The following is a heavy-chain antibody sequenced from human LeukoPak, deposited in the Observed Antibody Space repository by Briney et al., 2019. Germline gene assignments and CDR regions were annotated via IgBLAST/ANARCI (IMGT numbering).Heavy chain of an antibody. CDR1: GFTVSSSY. CDR3: AKDTTGEFGPDY. CDR2: ISGSGGST. D-gene: IGHD7-27*01. J-gene: IGHJ4*02. V-gene: IGHV3-23*01. Sequence: PGGSLRLSCAVSGFTVSSSYMAWVRQAPGKGLEWVSAISGSGGSTYYADSVKGRFTISRDNSKNTLYLQMNSLRAEDTAVYYCAKDTTGEFGPDYWGQGTLVTVSS.